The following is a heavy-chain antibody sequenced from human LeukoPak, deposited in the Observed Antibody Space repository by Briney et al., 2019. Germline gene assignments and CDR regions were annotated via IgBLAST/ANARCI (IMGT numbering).Heavy chain of an antibody. J-gene: IGHJ4*02. V-gene: IGHV4-59*08. Sequence: SETRSLTCTVSGGSISSYYWSWIRQPPGKGLEWIGYIYYSGSTNYNPSLKSRVTISVDTSKNQFSLKLSSVTAADTAVYYCARLVGAKVDYWGQGTLVPGS. D-gene: IGHD1-26*01. CDR1: GGSISSYY. CDR3: ARLVGAKVDY. CDR2: IYYSGST.